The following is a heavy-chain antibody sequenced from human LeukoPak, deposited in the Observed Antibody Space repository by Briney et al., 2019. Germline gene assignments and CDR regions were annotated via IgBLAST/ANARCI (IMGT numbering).Heavy chain of an antibody. CDR3: ARAGLETYYGKSYFDY. J-gene: IGHJ4*02. CDR1: GGSISSSSYY. D-gene: IGHD3-10*01. CDR2: VYYSGST. Sequence: SETLSLTFTVSGGSISSSSYYWGWIRQPPGKGLERIGSVYYSGSTYYNPSLKSRVTISVDTSKNQFSLKLSSVTAADTAVYYCARAGLETYYGKSYFDYWGQGTLVTVSS. V-gene: IGHV4-39*01.